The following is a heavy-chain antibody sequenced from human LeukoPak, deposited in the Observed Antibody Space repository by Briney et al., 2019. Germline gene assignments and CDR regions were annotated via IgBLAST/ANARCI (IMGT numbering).Heavy chain of an antibody. J-gene: IGHJ4*02. CDR2: IFYSGST. CDR1: GGSISTSNYY. V-gene: IGHV4-39*07. Sequence: SETLSLTCTVSGGSISTSNYYWGWIRQPPGKGLEWIGNIFYSGSTYYSPSLKSRVTISLDTSRNQFSLNLTSVTAADTAVYYCASNTGTVFDYWGQGALVTVSS. CDR3: ASNTGTVFDY. D-gene: IGHD7-27*01.